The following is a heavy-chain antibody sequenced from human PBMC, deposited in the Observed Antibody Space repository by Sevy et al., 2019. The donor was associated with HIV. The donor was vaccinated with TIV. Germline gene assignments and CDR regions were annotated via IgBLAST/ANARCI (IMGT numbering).Heavy chain of an antibody. CDR1: GYTFTSYG. CDR2: ISAYNGNT. D-gene: IGHD3-22*01. J-gene: IGHJ4*02. CDR3: ASAPPNYYDSSGALGY. Sequence: ASVKVSCKASGYTFTSYGISWVRQAPGQGLEGMGWISAYNGNTNYAQNLQGRVTMTTDTSTSTSYMELRSLRADDTAVYYCASAPPNYYDSSGALGYWGQGTLVTVSS. V-gene: IGHV1-18*01.